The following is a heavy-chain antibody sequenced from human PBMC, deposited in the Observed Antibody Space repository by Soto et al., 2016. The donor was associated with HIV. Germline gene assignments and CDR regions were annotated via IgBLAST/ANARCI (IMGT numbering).Heavy chain of an antibody. Sequence: EVQLVESGGGLVKPGGSLRLSCAVSGFTFNNAWMSWVRQVSGKGLEWIGRIKSKSDGGTTDYAAPVKGRFTISRDDSKNTLYLQLNSLKTEDTGVYYCATEGTVNGLTWYFDPWGLAPWSLSPQ. V-gene: IGHV3-15*01. CDR2: IKSKSDGGTT. CDR3: ATEGTVNGLTWYFDP. D-gene: IGHD3-10*01. J-gene: IGHJ2*01. CDR1: GFTFNNAW.